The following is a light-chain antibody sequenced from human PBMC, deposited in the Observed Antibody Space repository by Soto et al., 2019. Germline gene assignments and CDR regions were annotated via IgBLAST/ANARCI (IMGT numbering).Light chain of an antibody. CDR3: MQALQSPRT. V-gene: IGKV2-28*01. CDR2: VVS. CDR1: QSLLHSNGHNY. Sequence: DIVMTQSPLSLPVTPGEPASISCRSSQSLLHSNGHNYLDWYVQKPGQSPQLLISVVSNRASGVPDRFSGSGSGTDFTLKISRAEAEDVGVYYCMQALQSPRTFGQGTKLEIK. J-gene: IGKJ2*01.